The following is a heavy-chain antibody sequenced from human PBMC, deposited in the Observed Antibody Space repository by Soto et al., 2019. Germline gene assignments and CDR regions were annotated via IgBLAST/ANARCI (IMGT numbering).Heavy chain of an antibody. CDR1: GYTFTSYG. CDR3: ARDQRGDYYFGRLDY. V-gene: IGHV1-18*01. CDR2: ISAYNGNT. D-gene: IGHD2-21*02. J-gene: IGHJ4*02. Sequence: ASVKVSCKASGYTFTSYGISWVRQAPGQGLEWMGWISAYNGNTNYAQKLQDRVTMTTDTSTSTAYMELRSLRSDDTAVYYCARDQRGDYYFGRLDYWGQGTLVTVSS.